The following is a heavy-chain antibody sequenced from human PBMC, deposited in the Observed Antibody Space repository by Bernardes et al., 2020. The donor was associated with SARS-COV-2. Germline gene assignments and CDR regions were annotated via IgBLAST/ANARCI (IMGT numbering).Heavy chain of an antibody. CDR1: GFTLSSHA. CDR3: ARAFPQITIFGVVIPVGYGMDV. J-gene: IGHJ6*02. Sequence: GGCLRLSCAASGFTLSSHAMSWVRQAPGKGGGWGSAISGSGGRTYYADSVKGRFTISRDNSKNTLYLQMNSLRAEDTAVYYCARAFPQITIFGVVIPVGYGMDVWGQGTTVTVSS. D-gene: IGHD3-3*01. V-gene: IGHV3-23*01. CDR2: ISGSGGRT.